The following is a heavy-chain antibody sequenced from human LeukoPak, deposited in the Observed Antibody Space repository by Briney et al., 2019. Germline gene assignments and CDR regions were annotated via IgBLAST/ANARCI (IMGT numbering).Heavy chain of an antibody. V-gene: IGHV4-34*01. CDR1: GGSFSGYY. CDR2: INHSGST. J-gene: IGHJ4*02. CDR3: TRGRARVTMKVEAEDY. D-gene: IGHD3-22*01. Sequence: SETLSLTCAVYGGSFSGYYWSWIRQPPGKGLEWIGEINHSGSTNYNPSLKSRVTISVDTSKNQFSLKLSSVTAADTAVYYFTRGRARVTMKVEAEDYWGKGTLVTVS.